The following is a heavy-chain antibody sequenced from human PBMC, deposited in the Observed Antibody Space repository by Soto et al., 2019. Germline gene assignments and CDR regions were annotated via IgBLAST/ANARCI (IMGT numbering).Heavy chain of an antibody. CDR1: GYSFTSYW. D-gene: IGHD1-1*01. J-gene: IGHJ3*02. CDR3: ARPETPERRFVGAFDI. CDR2: IYPGDSDT. Sequence: PGESLKISCKGSGYSFTSYWIGWVRQMPGKGLEWMGIIYPGDSDTRYSPSFQGQVTISADKSISTAYLQWSSLKASDTAMYYCARPETPERRFVGAFDIWGQGTMVTVSS. V-gene: IGHV5-51*01.